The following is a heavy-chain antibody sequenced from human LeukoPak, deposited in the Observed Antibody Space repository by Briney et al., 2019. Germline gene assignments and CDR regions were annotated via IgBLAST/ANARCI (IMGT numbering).Heavy chain of an antibody. Sequence: ASVKVSCKASGYTFTSYGISWVRQAPGQGLEWMGWISAYNGNTNYAQKLQGRVTMTTDTSTSTAYMELRSLRSDDTAVYYCARDSGHYDSSGYVPVGVGGVSDYYYYYGMDVWGQGTTVTVSS. CDR2: ISAYNGNT. CDR3: ARDSGHYDSSGYVPVGVGGVSDYYYYYGMDV. D-gene: IGHD3-22*01. J-gene: IGHJ6*02. CDR1: GYTFTSYG. V-gene: IGHV1-18*01.